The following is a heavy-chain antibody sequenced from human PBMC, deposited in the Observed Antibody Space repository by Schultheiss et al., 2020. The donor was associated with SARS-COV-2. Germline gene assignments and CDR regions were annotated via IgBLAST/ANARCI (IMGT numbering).Heavy chain of an antibody. V-gene: IGHV4-61*01. CDR2: IHYGGST. J-gene: IGHJ4*02. Sequence: GSLRLSCTVSGDSVRSGNYYWTWIRQPPGKGLEWIGYIHYGGSTKYNPSLKSRVTISLDTSKNQFSLKLRSVTAADTAVYYCARLDNYYDSSGMDYWGQGTLVTVSS. CDR3: ARLDNYYDSSGMDY. CDR1: GDSVRSGNYY. D-gene: IGHD3-22*01.